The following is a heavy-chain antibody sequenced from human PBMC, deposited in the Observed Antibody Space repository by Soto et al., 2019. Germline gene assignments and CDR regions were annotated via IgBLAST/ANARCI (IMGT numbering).Heavy chain of an antibody. CDR2: IKQDGSVK. CDR3: AKLRGDYTVFDY. Sequence: EVQLVESGGGLVQPGGSLRLSCAPSGFTFSNYWLSWVRQAPGQGLEWVASIKQDGSVKHYVDSVTGRFTISRANAEKSLHLQMNSLRAEDTAVYYCAKLRGDYTVFDYWGQGARVTVSS. V-gene: IGHV3-7*03. J-gene: IGHJ4*02. CDR1: GFTFSNYW. D-gene: IGHD4-17*01.